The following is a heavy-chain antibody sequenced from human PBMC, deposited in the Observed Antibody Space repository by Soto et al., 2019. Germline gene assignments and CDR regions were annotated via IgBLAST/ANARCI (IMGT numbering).Heavy chain of an antibody. D-gene: IGHD2-15*01. J-gene: IGHJ6*02. V-gene: IGHV5-51*01. Sequence: GESLKISCKGSGYSFTSYWIGWVRQMPGKGLELMGIIYPGDSDTRYSPSFQGQVTISADKSISTAYLQWSSLKASDTAMYYCARGRRWPGHYYYGMDVWGQGTTVTVSS. CDR2: IYPGDSDT. CDR3: ARGRRWPGHYYYGMDV. CDR1: GYSFTSYW.